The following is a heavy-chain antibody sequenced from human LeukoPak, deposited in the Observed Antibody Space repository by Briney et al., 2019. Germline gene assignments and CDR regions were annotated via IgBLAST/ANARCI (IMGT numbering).Heavy chain of an antibody. CDR1: GITFTSYA. D-gene: IGHD3-9*01. J-gene: IGHJ4*02. CDR3: AKGWYYDVLTGYPGYYFDY. Sequence: PGGSLRLSCAASGITFTSYAMSWVRQAPGKGLEWVSTTSGSGGRKNYAESVKGRFTISRDNSKNTVYLQMNSLRADDTALYYCAKGWYYDVLTGYPGYYFDYWGQGTLVTVSS. V-gene: IGHV3-23*01. CDR2: TSGSGGRK.